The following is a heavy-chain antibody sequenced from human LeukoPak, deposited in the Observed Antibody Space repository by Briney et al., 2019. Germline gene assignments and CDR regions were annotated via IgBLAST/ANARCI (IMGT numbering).Heavy chain of an antibody. CDR2: ISGSGPRT. Sequence: GGSLRLSCAASGFTFSSYGMSWVRQPPGKGLEWVSAISGSGPRTYYADSVKGRFTISRDNSKSTPYLQMNSLRAEDTAVYYCAKDWGEYFDYVWGSFTSFDYWGQGTLVTVSS. CDR1: GFTFSSYG. CDR3: AKDWGEYFDYVWGSFTSFDY. J-gene: IGHJ4*02. V-gene: IGHV3-23*01. D-gene: IGHD3-16*01.